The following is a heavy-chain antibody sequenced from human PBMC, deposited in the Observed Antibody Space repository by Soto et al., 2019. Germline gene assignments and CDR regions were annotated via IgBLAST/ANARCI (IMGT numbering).Heavy chain of an antibody. V-gene: IGHV3-23*01. Sequence: GGSLRLSCAASGFAFSSYAMSWVRQAPGKGLEWVSAISGSGGSTYYADSVKGRFTISRDNSKNTLYLQMNSLRAEDTAVYYCAVDRITMVRGVPGYWGQGTLVTISS. CDR2: ISGSGGST. CDR1: GFAFSSYA. CDR3: AVDRITMVRGVPGY. D-gene: IGHD3-10*01. J-gene: IGHJ4*02.